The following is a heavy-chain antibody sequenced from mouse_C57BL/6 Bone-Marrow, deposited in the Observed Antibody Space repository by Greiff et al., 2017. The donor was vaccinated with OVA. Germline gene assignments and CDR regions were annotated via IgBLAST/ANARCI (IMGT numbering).Heavy chain of an antibody. V-gene: IGHV1-18*01. Sequence: VQLKESGPELVKPGASVKIPCKASGYTFTDYNMDWVKQSHGKSLEWIGDINPNNGGTIYNQKFKGKATLTVDKSSSTAYMELRSLTSEDTAVYYCARKILRNGSYAMDYWGQGTSVTVSS. D-gene: IGHD1-2*01. CDR2: INPNNGGT. CDR3: ARKILRNGSYAMDY. CDR1: GYTFTDYN. J-gene: IGHJ4*01.